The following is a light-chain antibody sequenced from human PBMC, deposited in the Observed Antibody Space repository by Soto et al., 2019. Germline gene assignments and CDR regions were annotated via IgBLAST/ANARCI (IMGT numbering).Light chain of an antibody. CDR1: QSVSNDF. V-gene: IGKV3-20*01. J-gene: IGKJ5*01. Sequence: EIVLTHSLGILSFAPVQIFTLSCMASQSVSNDFLAWYQPKPGQAPRLLIYGASSRATGIPDRFSGSGSGTDFTLTISRLEPEDFAVYYCQKYGSSPINSGQGTRRAIK. CDR3: QKYGSSPIN. CDR2: GAS.